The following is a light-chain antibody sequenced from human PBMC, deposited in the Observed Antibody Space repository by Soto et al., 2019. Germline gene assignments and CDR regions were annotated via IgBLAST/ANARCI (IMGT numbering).Light chain of an antibody. CDR1: SSDVGGNNY. V-gene: IGLV2-8*01. CDR3: SSYAGSNNVI. J-gene: IGLJ2*01. CDR2: EVT. Sequence: QSALTQPPSASGSPGQSVAISCTGTSSDVGGNNYVSWYQQHPGKAPKLMVYEVTKRPSGVPDRFSGSKSGNTASLTVSGLQAEDEADYYRSSYAGSNNVIFGGGTKLTV.